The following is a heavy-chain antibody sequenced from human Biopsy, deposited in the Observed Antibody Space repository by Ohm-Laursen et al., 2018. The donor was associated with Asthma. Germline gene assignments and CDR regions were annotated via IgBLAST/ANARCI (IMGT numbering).Heavy chain of an antibody. J-gene: IGHJ4*02. Sequence: SLRLSCAASGFTFSSSAMSWVRQAPGKGLERVSAITGSGGTTYYADSVRGRFTISRDNSKSTLFLQMDSLSAEDTAVYYCAKDFRGIAVAGDRGVDYWGQGTLVTVSS. CDR2: ITGSGGTT. CDR3: AKDFRGIAVAGDRGVDY. V-gene: IGHV3-23*01. CDR1: GFTFSSSA. D-gene: IGHD6-19*01.